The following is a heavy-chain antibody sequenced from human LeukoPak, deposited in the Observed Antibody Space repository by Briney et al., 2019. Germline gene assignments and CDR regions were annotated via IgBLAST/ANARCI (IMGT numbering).Heavy chain of an antibody. CDR1: GIPFSSHA. J-gene: IGHJ4*02. CDR3: ADRGIFEAPDY. CDR2: ISGSGGST. Sequence: GSLGLFWCASGIPFSSHAIGWVRQAPGKGLGLVSAISGSGGSTYYADSVKGRFTISRDNSKNTLYLQMNSLRAEDTAVYYCADRGIFEAPDYWGQGTLVTVSS. D-gene: IGHD3-3*01. V-gene: IGHV3-23*01.